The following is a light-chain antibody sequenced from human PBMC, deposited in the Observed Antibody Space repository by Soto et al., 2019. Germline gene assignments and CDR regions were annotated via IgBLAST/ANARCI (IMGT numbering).Light chain of an antibody. CDR3: QQYGTSPFT. CDR1: QSVSSNY. V-gene: IGKV3-20*01. CDR2: GSS. Sequence: EIVLTQSPCTXSXXPXXXXXXXXRASQSVSSNYVAWYQQKPGQAPRLLTHGSSSRATGVPDRFSGRGSGTTFTLVISRLEPEDFAVYYCQQYGTSPFTFGQGTKVDIK. J-gene: IGKJ2*01.